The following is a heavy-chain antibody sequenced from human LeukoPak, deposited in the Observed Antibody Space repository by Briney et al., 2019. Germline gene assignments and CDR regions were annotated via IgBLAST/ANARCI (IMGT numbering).Heavy chain of an antibody. CDR2: INTNTGNP. CDR1: GYTFTSYA. Sequence: ASVKVSCKASGYTFTSYAMNWVRQAPGQGLEWMGWINTNTGNPTYAQGFTGRFVFSLDTSVSTAYLQISSLKAEDTAVYYCASAVQYVVYSYPLFDYWGRGNLITVSS. CDR3: ASAVQYVVYSYPLFDY. V-gene: IGHV7-4-1*02. D-gene: IGHD2-15*01. J-gene: IGHJ4*02.